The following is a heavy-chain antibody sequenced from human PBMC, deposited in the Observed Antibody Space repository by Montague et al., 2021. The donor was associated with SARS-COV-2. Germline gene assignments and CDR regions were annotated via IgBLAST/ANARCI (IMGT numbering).Heavy chain of an antibody. D-gene: IGHD3-3*01. Sequence: SVKVSCKVSGHTVTEAPMHWVRQAPGKGLEWMGSFDPAHGETVYAQTFQDRVTLTEDTSTDTAYMELSSLRFEDTAVYYCATEGLSVFGVVIYAFHMWGPGTVVTVSS. CDR2: FDPAHGET. CDR3: ATEGLSVFGVVIYAFHM. V-gene: IGHV1-24*01. J-gene: IGHJ3*02. CDR1: GHTVTEAP.